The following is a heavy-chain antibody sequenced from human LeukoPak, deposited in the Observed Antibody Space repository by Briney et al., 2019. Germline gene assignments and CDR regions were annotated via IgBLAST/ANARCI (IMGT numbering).Heavy chain of an antibody. V-gene: IGHV4-39*01. Sequence: SETLSLTCGVSGGSISSSSYYWGWIRQPPGKGLEWIGSIDYSGSTYYNPSLKSRVTISVDTSKNQFSLKLRSVTAADTAVYYCARRITGTTSDSFDYWGQGTLVTVSS. CDR2: IDYSGST. CDR3: ARRITGTTSDSFDY. D-gene: IGHD1-20*01. CDR1: GGSISSSSYY. J-gene: IGHJ4*02.